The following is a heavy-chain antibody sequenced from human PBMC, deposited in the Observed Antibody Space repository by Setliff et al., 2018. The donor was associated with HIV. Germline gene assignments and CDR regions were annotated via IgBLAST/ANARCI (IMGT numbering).Heavy chain of an antibody. CDR3: ARLSCSSNSCPFDY. CDR2: IYYTGST. J-gene: IGHJ4*02. CDR1: GDSITSSSYY. D-gene: IGHD2-2*01. Sequence: SETLSLTCTVSGDSITSSSYYWGWIRQPPGKGLEWIGSIYYTGSTSYNPSLKSRLRMSVDTSKNQFTLKVISMTAADTAVYYCARLSCSSNSCPFDYWVQGTLVTVSS. V-gene: IGHV4-39*06.